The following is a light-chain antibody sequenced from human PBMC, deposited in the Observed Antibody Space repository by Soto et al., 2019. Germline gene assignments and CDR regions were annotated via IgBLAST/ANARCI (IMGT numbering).Light chain of an antibody. J-gene: IGLJ3*02. CDR1: SRDVGGYNY. CDR2: EVS. Sequence: QSALTQPASVSGSPGQSITISCTGSSRDVGGYNYVSWYQQHPGKAPKLMIYEVSNRPSGVSNRISGSKSGNTASLTISGLQAEDEADYYCSSYTSSSTLEFGGGTQLTVL. V-gene: IGLV2-14*03. CDR3: SSYTSSSTLE.